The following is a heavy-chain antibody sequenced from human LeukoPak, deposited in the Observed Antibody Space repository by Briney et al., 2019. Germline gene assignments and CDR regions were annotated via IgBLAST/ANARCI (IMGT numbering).Heavy chain of an antibody. CDR1: GFTFSSYG. CDR3: AKYDAPGDDAFDI. CDR2: ISYDGSNK. J-gene: IGHJ3*02. Sequence: PGRSLRLSCAASGFTFSSYGMHWVRQAPGKGLEWVAVISYDGSNKYYADSVKGRFTISRDNSKNTLYLQMNSLRAEDTAVYYCAKYDAPGDDAFDIWGQGTMVTVSS. V-gene: IGHV3-30*18. D-gene: IGHD3-16*01.